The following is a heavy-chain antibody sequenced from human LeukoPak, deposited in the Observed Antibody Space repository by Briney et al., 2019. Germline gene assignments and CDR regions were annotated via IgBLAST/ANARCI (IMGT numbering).Heavy chain of an antibody. Sequence: GRSLRLSCAASGFTFSSYAMHWVRQAPGKGLEWVAVISYDGSNKYYADSVKGRFTISRDNSKNTLYLQMNSLRAEDTAVYYCASLVVITTFDYWGQGTLVTVSS. CDR2: ISYDGSNK. D-gene: IGHD3-22*01. CDR1: GFTFSSYA. J-gene: IGHJ4*02. CDR3: ASLVVITTFDY. V-gene: IGHV3-30-3*01.